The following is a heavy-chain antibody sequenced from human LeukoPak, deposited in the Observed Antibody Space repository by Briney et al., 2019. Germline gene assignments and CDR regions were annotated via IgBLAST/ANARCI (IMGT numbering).Heavy chain of an antibody. CDR2: ISSSSNYI. CDR1: GFTFSSYS. Sequence: GGSLRLPCAASGFTFSSYSMNWVRQAPGKGLEWVSSISSSSNYIYYADSVKGRFTISRDDARNSLYLQMNSLRAEDTAVYYCARDMTTATTCYLQHWGQGTLVTVSS. D-gene: IGHD4-17*01. J-gene: IGHJ1*01. CDR3: ARDMTTATTCYLQH. V-gene: IGHV3-21*01.